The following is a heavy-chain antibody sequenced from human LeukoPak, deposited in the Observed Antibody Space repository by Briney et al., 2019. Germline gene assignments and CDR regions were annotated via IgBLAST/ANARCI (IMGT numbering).Heavy chain of an antibody. CDR2: IVVGSGNT. CDR1: GFTFTSSA. Sequence: GASVKVSCKASGFTFTSSAMQWVRQARGQRLEWIGWIVVGSGNTNYAQKFQERVTITRDMSTSTAYMELSSLRSEDTAVYYCAADPGGYCSSTSCYGGFDPWGRGTLVTVSS. CDR3: AADPGGYCSSTSCYGGFDP. D-gene: IGHD2-2*01. V-gene: IGHV1-58*02. J-gene: IGHJ5*02.